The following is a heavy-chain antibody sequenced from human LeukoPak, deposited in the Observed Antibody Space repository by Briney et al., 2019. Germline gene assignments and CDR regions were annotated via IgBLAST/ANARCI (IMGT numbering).Heavy chain of an antibody. J-gene: IGHJ6*03. CDR2: INHSGST. CDR1: GGSFSGYY. CDR3: ATPPSGYYYMDV. Sequence: PSETLSLTCAVYGGSFSGYYWSWIRQPPGKGLEWIGEINHSGSTNYNPSLKSRVTMSVDTSKNQFSLKLSSVTAADTAVYYCATPPSGYYYMDVWGKGTTVTVSS. V-gene: IGHV4-34*01.